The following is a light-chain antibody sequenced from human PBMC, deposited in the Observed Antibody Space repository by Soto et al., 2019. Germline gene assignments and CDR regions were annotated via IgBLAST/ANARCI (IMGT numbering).Light chain of an antibody. V-gene: IGLV4-69*01. CDR3: QTWGTDIHVV. CDR2: LNSDGSH. CDR1: SGHSNYA. J-gene: IGLJ2*01. Sequence: QPVLTQSPSASASLGASVKLICTLSSGHSNYAIAWHQQQPEKGPRYLMKLNSDGSHIKGDGIPDRFSGSSSGAERYLTISSLQSEDEADYYCQTWGTDIHVVFGGGTKLTVL.